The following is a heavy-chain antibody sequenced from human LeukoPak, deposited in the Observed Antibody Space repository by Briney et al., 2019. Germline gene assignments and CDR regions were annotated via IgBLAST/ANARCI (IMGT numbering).Heavy chain of an antibody. J-gene: IGHJ4*02. D-gene: IGHD2-15*01. V-gene: IGHV3-23*01. CDR2: IPASGDST. CDR3: AKESSGGWYFDY. Sequence: GGSLRLSCAASRFSFSSNVMIWLRQAPGKGLEWVSSIPASGDSTYYADSVKGRFTISRDNSKNSLYLQMNSLRAEDTAVYYCAKESSGGWYFDYWGQGTLVTVSS. CDR1: RFSFSSNV.